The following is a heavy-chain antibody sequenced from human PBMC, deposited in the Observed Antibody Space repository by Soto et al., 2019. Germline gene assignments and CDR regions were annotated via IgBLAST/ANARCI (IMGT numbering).Heavy chain of an antibody. CDR1: GGSISSYY. Sequence: QMQLQESGPGLVKPSETLSLTCTVSGGSISSYYWNWIRQPPGKGLEWIGYIYNSGSTNYNPSLKRRVTIPVDTSKNHFSLKLTSVTAADTAVYSCAAPPRYWGQGTLVTVSS. CDR2: IYNSGST. CDR3: AAPPRY. J-gene: IGHJ4*02. D-gene: IGHD6-6*01. V-gene: IGHV4-59*01.